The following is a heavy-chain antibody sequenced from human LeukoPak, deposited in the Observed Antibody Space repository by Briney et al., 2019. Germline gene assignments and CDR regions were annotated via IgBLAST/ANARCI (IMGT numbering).Heavy chain of an antibody. CDR1: GFTFSSYG. J-gene: IGHJ4*02. CDR2: IRYDRSNK. CDR3: AKDPKTITSMVRGVIIMDNFDY. V-gene: IGHV3-30*02. Sequence: GGSLRLSCAASGFTFSSYGMHWVRQAPGKGPEWVAFIRYDRSNKYYADSVKGRFTISRDNSKNSLYLQMNSLRAEDTAVYYCAKDPKTITSMVRGVIIMDNFDYWGQGTLVTVSS. D-gene: IGHD3-10*01.